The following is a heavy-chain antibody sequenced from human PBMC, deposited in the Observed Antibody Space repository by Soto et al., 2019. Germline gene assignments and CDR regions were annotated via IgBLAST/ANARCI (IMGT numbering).Heavy chain of an antibody. CDR3: ARDAGGNYPFDY. CDR2: IYSGAST. J-gene: IGHJ4*02. V-gene: IGHV3-53*01. CDR1: GFTVSSNY. D-gene: IGHD1-26*01. Sequence: EVQLVESGGGLIQPGGSLRLSCAASGFTVSSNYMSWVRQAPGKVLEWVSVIYSGASTYYADSVKGRFTISRDNSKNTLYLQMNSLRAEDTAVYYCARDAGGNYPFDYWGKGTLVTVSS.